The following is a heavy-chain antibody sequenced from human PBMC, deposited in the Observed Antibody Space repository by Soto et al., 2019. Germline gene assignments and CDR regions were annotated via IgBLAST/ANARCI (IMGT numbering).Heavy chain of an antibody. V-gene: IGHV4-4*02. D-gene: IGHD1-26*01. J-gene: IGHJ4*02. CDR2: IYHSGST. CDR3: ARPSGSYLYYLAY. CDR1: GGSISSSNW. Sequence: SETLSLTCAVSGGSISSSNWWSWVRQPPGKGLEWIGEIYHSGSTYYNPSLKSRVTISVDTSKNQFSLKLSSVTAADTAVYYCARPSGSYLYYLAYWGQGTLVTVSS.